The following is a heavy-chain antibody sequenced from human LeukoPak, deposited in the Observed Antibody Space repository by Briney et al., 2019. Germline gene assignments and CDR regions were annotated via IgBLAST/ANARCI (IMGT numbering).Heavy chain of an antibody. J-gene: IGHJ4*02. V-gene: IGHV4-59*01. CDR3: ARDRYDSSGYYRILDY. Sequence: SETLSLTCTVSGGSTSSYYWSWIRQPPGKGLEWIGYIYYSGSTNYNPSLKSRVTISVDTSKNQFSLKLSSVTAADTAVYYCARDRYDSSGYYRILDYWGQGTLVTVSS. D-gene: IGHD3-22*01. CDR1: GGSTSSYY. CDR2: IYYSGST.